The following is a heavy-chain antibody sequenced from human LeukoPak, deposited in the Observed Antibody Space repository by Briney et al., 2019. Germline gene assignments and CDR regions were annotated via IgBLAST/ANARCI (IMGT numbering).Heavy chain of an antibody. J-gene: IGHJ4*02. CDR1: GGSISSSSYY. CDR2: VYYSGST. V-gene: IGHV4-39*07. D-gene: IGHD6-13*01. CDR3: ARGQKQFDY. Sequence: SETLSLTCTVSGGSISSSSYYWGWIRQPPGKGLEWIGNVYYSGSTYYNPSLKSRVTISVDTSNNHFSLKLSSVAAADTAVYYCARGQKQFDYWGQGTLVTVSS.